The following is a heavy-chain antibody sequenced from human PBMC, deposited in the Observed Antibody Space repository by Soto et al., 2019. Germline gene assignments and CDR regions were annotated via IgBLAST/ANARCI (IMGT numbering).Heavy chain of an antibody. CDR2: INPSGGST. CDR1: GYIFTDYY. J-gene: IGHJ4*02. V-gene: IGHV1-46*03. CDR3: ARDGQKPVYYQWYYFDY. Sequence: EASVKVSCKASGYIFTDYYMHWVRQAPGQGLEWMGWINPSGGSTSYAQKFQGRVTMTRDTSTSTVYMELSSLRSEDTAVYYCARDGQKPVYYQWYYFDYWGQGTLVTVSS. D-gene: IGHD1-20*01.